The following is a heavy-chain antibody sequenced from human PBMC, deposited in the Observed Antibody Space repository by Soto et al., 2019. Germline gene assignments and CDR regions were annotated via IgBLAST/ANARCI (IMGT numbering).Heavy chain of an antibody. CDR3: ARDMYDFWSGPDYYYYGMDV. J-gene: IGHJ6*02. CDR1: GGSISSYF. D-gene: IGHD3-3*01. V-gene: IGHV4-59*01. CDR2: IYYSGST. Sequence: VTLSLTCTVSGGSISSYFWSWIRQPPGKGLEWIGYIYYSGSTNYNPSLKSRVTISVDTSKNQFSLKLSSVTAADTAVYYCARDMYDFWSGPDYYYYGMDVWGQGTTVTVSS.